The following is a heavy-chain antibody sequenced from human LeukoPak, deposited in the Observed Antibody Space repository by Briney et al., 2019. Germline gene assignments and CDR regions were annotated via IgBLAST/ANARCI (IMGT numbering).Heavy chain of an antibody. CDR3: AKAPIAGTRWFDP. J-gene: IGHJ5*02. CDR2: ISGSGSST. Sequence: GGSLRLFCAASGFTFSTYAMSWVRQAPGKGLDWVSTISGSGSSTYYADSVKGRFTISRDNSKNTLYLHMDSLRAEDTAVYYCAKAPIAGTRWFDPWGQGTLVTVSS. V-gene: IGHV3-23*01. CDR1: GFTFSTYA. D-gene: IGHD6-13*01.